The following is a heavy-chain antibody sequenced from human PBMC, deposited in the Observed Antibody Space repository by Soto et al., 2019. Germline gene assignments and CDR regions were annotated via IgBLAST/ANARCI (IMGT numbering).Heavy chain of an antibody. J-gene: IGHJ4*02. D-gene: IGHD3-3*01. Sequence: GGSLRLSCAASGFNLSEYAMHWVRQSPGKGLEWLAIISFEGSNKYSANSVKGRFTISRDNSKNTLYLQMNNLRPEDTAMYYCAKDWATFVAGRFFDSWGQGTPVTVSS. CDR2: ISFEGSNK. V-gene: IGHV3-30*18. CDR3: AKDWATFVAGRFFDS. CDR1: GFNLSEYA.